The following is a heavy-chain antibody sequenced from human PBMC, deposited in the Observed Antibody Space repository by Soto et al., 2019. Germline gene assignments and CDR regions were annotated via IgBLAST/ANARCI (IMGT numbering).Heavy chain of an antibody. Sequence: GGSLRLSCAASGFTFSSYSMNWVRQAPGKGLEWVSYISSSSSTIYYADSVKGRFTISRDDAKNSLYLDMNSLRAEDTAVYYCVKEKSVMNSGYDAFDVWGQGTMVTVSS. CDR3: VKEKSVMNSGYDAFDV. V-gene: IGHV3-48*04. J-gene: IGHJ3*01. CDR2: ISSSSSTI. CDR1: GFTFSSYS. D-gene: IGHD5-12*01.